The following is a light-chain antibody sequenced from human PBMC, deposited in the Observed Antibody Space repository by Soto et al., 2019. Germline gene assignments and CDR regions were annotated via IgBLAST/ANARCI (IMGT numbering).Light chain of an antibody. V-gene: IGLV1-40*01. CDR1: SSNIGAGYD. CDR3: LSFDSSLSVV. CDR2: GNT. Sequence: QSVLTQPPSVSGAPGQRVTISCTGSSSNIGAGYDVHWYQQLPGRAPKLLIYGNTNRLSGVPDRFSGSKSGTSASLAITGLQAEDEADYYCLSFDSSLSVVFGGGTKLTV. J-gene: IGLJ2*01.